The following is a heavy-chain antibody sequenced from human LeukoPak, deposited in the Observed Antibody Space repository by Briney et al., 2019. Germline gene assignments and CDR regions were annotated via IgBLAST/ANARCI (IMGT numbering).Heavy chain of an antibody. D-gene: IGHD3-22*01. Sequence: SETLSLTCTVSGGSISSSPYYWGWIRQPPGKGLEWIGSIFYSGSTYYNPSLKSRVTISVDTSKNQFSLKLSSVTAADTAVFYCARHRGYYDSSGDGYYFDYWGQGNLVTVSS. J-gene: IGHJ4*02. CDR3: ARHRGYYDSSGDGYYFDY. V-gene: IGHV4-39*01. CDR1: GGSISSSPYY. CDR2: IFYSGST.